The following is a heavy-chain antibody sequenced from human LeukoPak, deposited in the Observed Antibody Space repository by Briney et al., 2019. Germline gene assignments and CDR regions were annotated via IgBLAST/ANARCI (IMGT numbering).Heavy chain of an antibody. Sequence: GASVKVSCKASGYTFTSHDITWVRQATGQGQEWMGWINPNSGGTNYAQKFQGRVTMTRDTSISTAYMELSRLRADDTAVYYCASGSFYYGMDVWGQGTTVTVSS. D-gene: IGHD1-26*01. CDR2: INPNSGGT. CDR1: GYTFTSHD. V-gene: IGHV1-2*02. J-gene: IGHJ6*02. CDR3: ASGSFYYGMDV.